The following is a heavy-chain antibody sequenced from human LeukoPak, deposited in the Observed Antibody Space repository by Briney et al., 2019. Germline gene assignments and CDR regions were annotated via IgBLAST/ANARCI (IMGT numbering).Heavy chain of an antibody. CDR2: VNHSGST. Sequence: ASETLSLTCAVYGGSFSGYYWSWIRQPPGKGLEWIGEVNHSGSTNYNPPLKSRVTISVDTSKNQFSLGLSSVTAADTAVYYCARGELIFDYWGQGTLVTVSS. D-gene: IGHD1-26*01. J-gene: IGHJ4*02. CDR1: GGSFSGYY. CDR3: ARGELIFDY. V-gene: IGHV4-34*01.